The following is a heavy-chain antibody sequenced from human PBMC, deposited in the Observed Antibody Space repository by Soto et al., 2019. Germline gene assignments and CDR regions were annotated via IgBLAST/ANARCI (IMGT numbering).Heavy chain of an antibody. J-gene: IGHJ6*02. V-gene: IGHV3-9*01. CDR1: GFTFDDYA. CDR2: ISSNSGSI. CDR3: AKDKGPHIAVAGTHYYYGMDV. D-gene: IGHD6-19*01. Sequence: GGSLRLSCAASGFTFDDYAMHWVRQAPGKGLEWVSGISSNSGSIGYADSVKGRFTISRDNAKNSLYLQMNSLRAEDTALYYCAKDKGPHIAVAGTHYYYGMDVWGQGTTVTVSS.